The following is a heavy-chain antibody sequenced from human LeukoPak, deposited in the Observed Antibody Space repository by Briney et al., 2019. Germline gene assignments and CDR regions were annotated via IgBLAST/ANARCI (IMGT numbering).Heavy chain of an antibody. CDR3: AKDWYYDILTGYFDY. V-gene: IGHV3-9*01. Sequence: PGRSLRLSCAAFGFTFDDYAMHWVRQAPGKGLEWVSGITWNSDTIVYADSVKGRFTISRDNAKNSLYLQMNSLRAEDTALYYCAKDWYYDILTGYFDYWGQGTLVTVSS. J-gene: IGHJ4*02. CDR2: ITWNSDTI. CDR1: GFTFDDYA. D-gene: IGHD3-9*01.